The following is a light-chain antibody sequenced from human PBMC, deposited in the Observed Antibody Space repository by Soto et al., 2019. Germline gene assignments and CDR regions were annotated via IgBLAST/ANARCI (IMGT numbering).Light chain of an antibody. V-gene: IGKV1-39*01. Sequence: DIQMTQSPSSLSASVGDRLTITCRASQSTSTYLNWYQQKPGRAPKLLIYAASTLQSGVPSRFSGSGSGTDFTLTISGLQLEDFATYYCQQSYISPPWTFGQGTKVDIK. J-gene: IGKJ1*01. CDR2: AAS. CDR1: QSTSTY. CDR3: QQSYISPPWT.